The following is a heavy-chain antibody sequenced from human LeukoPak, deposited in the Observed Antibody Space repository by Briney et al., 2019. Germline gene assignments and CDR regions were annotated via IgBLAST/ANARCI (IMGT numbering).Heavy chain of an antibody. CDR2: ISDSSTLT. CDR1: GVSFSSFC. Sequence: GGGPRVSCAAPGVSFSSFCMNWVPQGPGKGLGWVSYISDSSTLTYYADSVKGRFTISRDNAKNSLSLQLNSLRDEDTAVYFCAKVIRGGYGMDVWGQGTTVTVSS. CDR3: AKVIRGGYGMDV. V-gene: IGHV3-48*02. D-gene: IGHD3-10*01. J-gene: IGHJ6*02.